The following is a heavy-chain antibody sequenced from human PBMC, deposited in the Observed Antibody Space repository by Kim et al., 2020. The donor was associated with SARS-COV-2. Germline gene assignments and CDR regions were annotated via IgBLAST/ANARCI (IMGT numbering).Heavy chain of an antibody. CDR3: ERSDASGWYQPAY. V-gene: IGHV3-7*03. CDR2: INQDGAEK. J-gene: IGHJ4*02. D-gene: IGHD6-19*01. Sequence: GGSLRLSCAASGFTFTNYWMSWVRQAPGKGLEWVASINQDGAEKYFVDSVKGRFTISRDNAKNSLYLQMSSLRADDTAVYYCERSDASGWYQPAYWGQGTLVTVSS. CDR1: GFTFTNYW.